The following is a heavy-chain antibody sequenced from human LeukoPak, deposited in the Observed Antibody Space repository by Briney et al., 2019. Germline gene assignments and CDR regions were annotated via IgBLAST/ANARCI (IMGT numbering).Heavy chain of an antibody. Sequence: GESLKISCKGSVYVFATYWIGWVRQMPGKGLEWMGIIYPGDSDTRYSPSFQGQVTISADRSISTAYLQWSSLKASDTAIYYCARQLNYDILTGLDYWGQGTLVTVSS. CDR2: IYPGDSDT. J-gene: IGHJ4*02. CDR1: VYVFATYW. CDR3: ARQLNYDILTGLDY. D-gene: IGHD3-9*01. V-gene: IGHV5-51*01.